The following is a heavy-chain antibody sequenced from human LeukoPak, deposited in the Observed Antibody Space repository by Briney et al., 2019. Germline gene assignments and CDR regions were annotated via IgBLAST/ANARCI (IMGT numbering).Heavy chain of an antibody. V-gene: IGHV4-34*01. CDR2: INHSGST. Sequence: PSETLSLTCAVYGGSFSGYYWSWIRQPPGKGLEWIGEINHSGSTNYNPSLKSRVTISVDTSKNQFSLKLSSATAADTAVYYCARGNGSGWYYFDYWGQGTLVTVSS. CDR1: GGSFSGYY. J-gene: IGHJ4*02. D-gene: IGHD6-19*01. CDR3: ARGNGSGWYYFDY.